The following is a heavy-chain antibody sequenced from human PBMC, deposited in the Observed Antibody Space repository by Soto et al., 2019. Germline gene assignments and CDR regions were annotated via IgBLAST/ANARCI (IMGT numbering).Heavy chain of an antibody. Sequence: QVQLVESGGGVVQPGRSLRLSCAASGFTFSSYGMHWVRQAPGKGLEWVAVISYDGSNKYYADSVKGRFTISRDNSKNTLYLQMNSLRAEDTALYYCAKSYDYVWGSPNWFDPWGQGTLVTVSS. V-gene: IGHV3-30*18. D-gene: IGHD3-16*01. J-gene: IGHJ5*02. CDR3: AKSYDYVWGSPNWFDP. CDR1: GFTFSSYG. CDR2: ISYDGSNK.